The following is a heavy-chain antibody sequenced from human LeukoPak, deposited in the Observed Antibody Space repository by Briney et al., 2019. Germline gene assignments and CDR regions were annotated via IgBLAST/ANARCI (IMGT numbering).Heavy chain of an antibody. Sequence: GASVKVSCQASGYTFTDYYIHWVRQAPGQGLEWMGWINPNSGGTNYAQKFQGRVTMTRDTSISTAYMELSRLRSDDTAVYYCARGLWFGELAGDFDYWGQGTLVTVSS. CDR3: ARGLWFGELAGDFDY. CDR1: GYTFTDYY. D-gene: IGHD3-10*01. CDR2: INPNSGGT. J-gene: IGHJ4*02. V-gene: IGHV1-2*02.